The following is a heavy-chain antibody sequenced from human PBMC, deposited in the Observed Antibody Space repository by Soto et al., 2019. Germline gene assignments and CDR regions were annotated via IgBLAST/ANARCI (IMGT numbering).Heavy chain of an antibody. Sequence: GGSLRLSCAASGFVFGNFAMHWVRQAPGKGLEWVAVISFDGNSNYYSDSVKGRFTISRDNSKNTLYLQMNSLRAEDTAVYYCASDRAVVAYDYVWGSYLGDGYWGQGPLVTVSS. D-gene: IGHD3-16*02. CDR1: GFVFGNFA. CDR3: ASDRAVVAYDYVWGSYLGDGY. J-gene: IGHJ4*02. CDR2: ISFDGNSN. V-gene: IGHV3-30*04.